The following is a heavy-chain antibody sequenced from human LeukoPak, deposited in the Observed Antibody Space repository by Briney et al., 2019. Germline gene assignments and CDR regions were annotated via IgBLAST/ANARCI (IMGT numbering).Heavy chain of an antibody. CDR3: ARASSSWCWYFDY. V-gene: IGHV3-53*01. Sequence: GGSLRLSCVASGFTISSNYMSWVRQAPGKGLEWVSLIYSGDTTHYADSVKGRFTISRDNSKNTVYLQMNSLRAEDTAVYYCARASSSWCWYFDYWGQGTLVTVSS. D-gene: IGHD6-13*01. CDR2: IYSGDTT. J-gene: IGHJ4*02. CDR1: GFTISSNY.